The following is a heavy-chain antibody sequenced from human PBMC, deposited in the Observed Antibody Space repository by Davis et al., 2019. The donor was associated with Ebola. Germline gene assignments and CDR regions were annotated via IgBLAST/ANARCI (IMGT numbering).Heavy chain of an antibody. CDR1: GYTFTGYY. J-gene: IGHJ4*02. Sequence: ASVKVSCKASGYTFTGYYMHWVRQAPGQGLEWMGWINPNSGGTNYAQKFQGRVTMTRDTSISTAYMELSRLRSDDTAVYYCARVGSGSYRSIADYWGQGTLVTVSS. CDR3: ARVGSGSYRSIADY. D-gene: IGHD3-10*01. CDR2: INPNSGGT. V-gene: IGHV1-2*02.